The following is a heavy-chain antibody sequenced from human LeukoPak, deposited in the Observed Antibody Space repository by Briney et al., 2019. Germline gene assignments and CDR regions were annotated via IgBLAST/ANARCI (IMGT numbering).Heavy chain of an antibody. CDR3: AKRGVVSRVILVGFHKEAYYFDS. J-gene: IGHJ4*02. CDR2: ISGSGGST. D-gene: IGHD3-22*01. V-gene: IGHV3-23*01. CDR1: EITLSNYG. Sequence: GGSLRLSCAVSEITLSNYGMSWVRQAPGKGLDWVAGISGSGGSTHYADSAKGRFTISRDNPKNTLYLQMTSLRAEDTAVYFCAKRGVVSRVILVGFHKEAYYFDSWGQGALVTVSS.